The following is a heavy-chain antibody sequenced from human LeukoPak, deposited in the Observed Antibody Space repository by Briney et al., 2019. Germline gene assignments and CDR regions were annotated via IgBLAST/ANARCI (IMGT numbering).Heavy chain of an antibody. J-gene: IGHJ4*02. CDR3: ARVRGAAAGIPRIVDY. D-gene: IGHD6-13*01. V-gene: IGHV4-39*07. CDR2: IDTSGST. Sequence: PSETLSLTCTVSGGSLSSSSYYWGWIRQPPGKGLEWIGGIDTSGSTKYNPSLKSRVTISVDTSKNQFSLKLSSVTAADTAVYYCARVRGAAAGIPRIVDYWGQGTLVTVSS. CDR1: GGSLSSSSYY.